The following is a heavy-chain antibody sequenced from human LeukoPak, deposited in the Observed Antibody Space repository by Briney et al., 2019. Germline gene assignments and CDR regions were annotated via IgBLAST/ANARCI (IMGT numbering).Heavy chain of an antibody. Sequence: SETLSLTCTVSGYSISSGHYWGWIRQPPGKGLEWIGSMYHSGSTYYNPPLKSRVTISEDTSKNQFSLKLSSVTAADTAVYYCARVSVDILTGYFDYWGQGTLVTVSS. CDR3: ARVSVDILTGYFDY. D-gene: IGHD3-9*01. V-gene: IGHV4-38-2*02. J-gene: IGHJ4*02. CDR2: MYHSGST. CDR1: GYSISSGHY.